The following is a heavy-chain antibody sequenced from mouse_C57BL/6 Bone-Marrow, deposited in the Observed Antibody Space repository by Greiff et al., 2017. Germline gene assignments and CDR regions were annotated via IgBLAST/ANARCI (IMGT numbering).Heavy chain of an antibody. CDR2: IYPGDGDT. Sequence: VQLQESGAELVKPGASVKISCKASGYAFSSYWMNWVKQRPGKGLEWIGQIYPGDGDTNYNGKFKGKATLTADKSSSTAYMQLSSLTSEDSAVYCCARSLSGTGSHFDYWGQGTTLTVSS. CDR1: GYAFSSYW. CDR3: ARSLSGTGSHFDY. J-gene: IGHJ2*01. V-gene: IGHV1-80*01. D-gene: IGHD4-1*01.